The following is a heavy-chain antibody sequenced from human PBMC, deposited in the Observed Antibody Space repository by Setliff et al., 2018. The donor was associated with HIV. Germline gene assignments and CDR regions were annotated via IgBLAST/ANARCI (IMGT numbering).Heavy chain of an antibody. CDR1: GYSISSGYY. J-gene: IGHJ1*01. CDR3: VRQAYDLNPFDFQY. D-gene: IGHD3-22*01. V-gene: IGHV4-38-2*01. Sequence: LSLTCAVSGYSISSGYYWGWIRQPPGKGLEWIGTINYSGSTYYSPSLKSRVIISVDTAKNHLSLNLRSVTAADTAVYYCVRQAYDLNPFDFQYWGQGTLVTVSS. CDR2: INYSGST.